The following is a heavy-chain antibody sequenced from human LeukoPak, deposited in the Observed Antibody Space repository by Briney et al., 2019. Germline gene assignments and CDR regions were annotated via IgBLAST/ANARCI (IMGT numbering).Heavy chain of an antibody. D-gene: IGHD3-9*01. J-gene: IGHJ6*02. Sequence: GGSLRLSCAASGFTFSSYAMSWVRQAPGKGLEWVSAISGSGGSTYYADSVKGRFTISRDNAKNSLYLQMNSLRAEDTAVYYCARRGVAYYDILTGLYYGMDVWGQGTTVTVSS. CDR3: ARRGVAYYDILTGLYYGMDV. CDR1: GFTFSSYA. CDR2: ISGSGGST. V-gene: IGHV3-23*01.